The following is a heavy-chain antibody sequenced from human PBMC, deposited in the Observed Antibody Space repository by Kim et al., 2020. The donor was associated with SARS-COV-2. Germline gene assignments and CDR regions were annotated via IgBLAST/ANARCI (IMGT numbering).Heavy chain of an antibody. D-gene: IGHD3-3*01. J-gene: IGHJ4*02. CDR3: ASHPQGDFWSGYTDY. V-gene: IGHV5-10-1*01. CDR1: GYSFTSYW. Sequence: GESLKISCKGSGYSFTSYWISWVRQMPGKGLEWMGRIDPSDSYTNYSPSFQGHVTISADKSISTAYLQWSSLKASDTAMYYCASHPQGDFWSGYTDYWGQGTLVTVSS. CDR2: IDPSDSYT.